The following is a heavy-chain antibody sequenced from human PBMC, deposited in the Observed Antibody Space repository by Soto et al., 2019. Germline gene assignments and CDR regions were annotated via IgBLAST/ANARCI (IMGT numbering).Heavy chain of an antibody. CDR1: GGTFSSYA. V-gene: IGHV1-69*13. Sequence: ASVKVSCKASGGTFSSYAISWVRQAPGQGLEWMGGIIPIFGTANYAQKFQGRVTITADESTSTAYMELSSLRSEDTAVYYCARDSGSYDPNFDYWGQGTLVTVSS. CDR3: ARDSGSYDPNFDY. J-gene: IGHJ4*02. D-gene: IGHD3-10*01. CDR2: IIPIFGTA.